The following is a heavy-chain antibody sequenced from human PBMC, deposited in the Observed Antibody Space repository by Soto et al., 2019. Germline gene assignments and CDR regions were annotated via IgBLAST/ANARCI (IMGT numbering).Heavy chain of an antibody. CDR2: ISGSGGST. V-gene: IGHV3-23*01. Sequence: EVQLLESGGGLVQPGGSLRLSCAASGFTFSSDAMSWVRQAPGKGLEWGSAISGSGGSTYYADSVNGRFTISKDNSKNTLYLQMNSLRAEDTAVYYCAKDGADIVATKCYFDYWGQGTLVTVSS. J-gene: IGHJ4*02. CDR3: AKDGADIVATKCYFDY. CDR1: GFTFSSDA. D-gene: IGHD5-12*01.